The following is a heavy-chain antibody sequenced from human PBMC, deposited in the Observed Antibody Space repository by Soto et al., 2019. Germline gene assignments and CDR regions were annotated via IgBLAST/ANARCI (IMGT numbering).Heavy chain of an antibody. CDR1: GFTFSNAW. D-gene: IGHD3-9*01. Sequence: PGGSLRLSCAASGFTFSNAWMNWVRQAPGKGLEWVGRIKSKTDGGTTDYAAPVKGRFTISRDDSKNTLYLQMNSLKTEDTAVYYCTTEHYDILTGYYYYYYGMDVWGQGTTVTVSS. J-gene: IGHJ6*02. CDR3: TTEHYDILTGYYYYYYGMDV. CDR2: IKSKTDGGTT. V-gene: IGHV3-15*07.